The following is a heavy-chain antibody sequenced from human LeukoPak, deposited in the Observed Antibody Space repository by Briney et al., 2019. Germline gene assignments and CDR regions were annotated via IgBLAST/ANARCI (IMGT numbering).Heavy chain of an antibody. CDR2: IHYSGST. D-gene: IGHD1-26*01. Sequence: PSGTLSLTCTVSGGSISSNSHDWAWIRQPPGKGLEWIGRIHYSGSTFYSPSHTSRVTISVDTSKHHFSLILTSVTASDRAVYYCVREGASVGDYWGQGILVTVSS. J-gene: IGHJ4*02. V-gene: IGHV4-39*02. CDR3: VREGASVGDY. CDR1: GGSISSNSHD.